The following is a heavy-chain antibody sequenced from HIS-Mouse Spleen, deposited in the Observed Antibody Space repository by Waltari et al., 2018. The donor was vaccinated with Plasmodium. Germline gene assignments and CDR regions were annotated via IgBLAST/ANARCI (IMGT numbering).Heavy chain of an antibody. Sequence: EVQLVKSGGGLVQPGGSLRLYCAASGFTFRSYWMSWVRQAPGKGLEWVANIKQDGSEKYYVDSVKGRFTISRDNAKNSLYLQMNSLRAEDTAVYYCASSWYWYFDLWGRGTLVTVSS. J-gene: IGHJ2*01. CDR1: GFTFRSYW. CDR3: ASSWYWYFDL. D-gene: IGHD6-13*01. V-gene: IGHV3-7*01. CDR2: IKQDGSEK.